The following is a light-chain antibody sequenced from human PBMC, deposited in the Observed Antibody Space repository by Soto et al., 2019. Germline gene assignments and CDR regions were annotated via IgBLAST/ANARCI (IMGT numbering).Light chain of an antibody. CDR3: SSYTSVDTYV. J-gene: IGLJ1*01. CDR1: SSDVGGYNS. CDR2: EVT. V-gene: IGLV2-14*01. Sequence: QSALTQPASVSGSPGQSITISCAGTSSDVGGYNSVSWYQHHPGKAPKLIIYEVTNRASGVSNRFSGSKSGNTASLTISGLQAEDEADYHCSSYTSVDTYVFGTGTKVTVL.